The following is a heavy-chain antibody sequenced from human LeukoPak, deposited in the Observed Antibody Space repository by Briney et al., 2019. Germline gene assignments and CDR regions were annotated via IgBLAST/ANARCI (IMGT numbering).Heavy chain of an antibody. CDR1: GFTFSSYG. J-gene: IGHJ4*02. CDR2: IRYDGSNK. V-gene: IGHV3-30*02. Sequence: GGSLRLSCAASGFTFSSYGMHWVRQAPGKGLERVAFIRYDGSNKYYADSVKGRFTISRDNSKNTLYLQMNSLRAEDTAVYYCAKDPKGGYCSGGSCYDFDYWGQGTLVTVSS. D-gene: IGHD2-15*01. CDR3: AKDPKGGYCSGGSCYDFDY.